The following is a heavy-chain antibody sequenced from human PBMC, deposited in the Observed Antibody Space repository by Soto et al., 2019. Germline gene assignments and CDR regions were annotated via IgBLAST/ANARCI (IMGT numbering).Heavy chain of an antibody. J-gene: IGHJ5*02. CDR1: GFTFTTYW. CDR2: IRQDGGAQ. CDR3: VRGGHGSGSYLGSS. D-gene: IGHD3-10*01. Sequence: LRLSCVASGFTFTTYWMSWVRQAPGKGLEWVANIRQDGGAQYYVDSVKGRFTISRDNAKNSVYLQMDSLRVEDTAVYYCVRGGHGSGSYLGSSWGQGILVTVSS. V-gene: IGHV3-7*03.